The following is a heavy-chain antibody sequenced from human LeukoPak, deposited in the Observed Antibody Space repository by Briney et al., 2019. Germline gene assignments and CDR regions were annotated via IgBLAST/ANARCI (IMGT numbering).Heavy chain of an antibody. CDR1: GGSISSSSYY. CDR3: ARDSPRDGYNIGRGGS. V-gene: IGHV4-39*07. CDR2: IYYSGST. Sequence: PSETLSLTCTVSGGSISSSSYYWGWIRQPPGKGLEWIGSIYYSGSTYYNPSLKSRVTISVDTSKNQFSLKLSSVTAADTAVYYCARDSPRDGYNIGRGGSWGQGTLVTVSS. D-gene: IGHD5-24*01. J-gene: IGHJ4*02.